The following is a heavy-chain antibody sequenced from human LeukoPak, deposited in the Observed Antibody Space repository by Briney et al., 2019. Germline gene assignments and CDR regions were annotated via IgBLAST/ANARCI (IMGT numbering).Heavy chain of an antibody. Sequence: GGSVRLSCAASGFTFSVSAMYWVRQASGKGLEWVGRIRNKANNYATAYAASLKGRFTISRDDSKNTAYLQMNSLETEDTAMYYCTYTSSSGVVYWGQGTLVTVSS. J-gene: IGHJ4*02. CDR2: IRNKANNYAT. D-gene: IGHD6-6*01. CDR1: GFTFSVSA. V-gene: IGHV3-73*01. CDR3: TYTSSSGVVY.